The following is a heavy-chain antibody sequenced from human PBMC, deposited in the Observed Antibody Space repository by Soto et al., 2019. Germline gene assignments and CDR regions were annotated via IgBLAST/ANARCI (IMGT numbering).Heavy chain of an antibody. CDR1: GFTFSSYG. D-gene: IGHD2-15*01. Sequence: QVQLVESGGGVVQPGRSLRLSCAASGFTFSSYGMHWVRQAPGKGLEWVAVISYDGSNKYYADSVKGRFTISRDNSKNTLYLQMNSLRAEDTAVYYCAKDLRYCSGGSCYASGFYYGMDVWGQGTTVTVSS. V-gene: IGHV3-30*18. J-gene: IGHJ6*02. CDR3: AKDLRYCSGGSCYASGFYYGMDV. CDR2: ISYDGSNK.